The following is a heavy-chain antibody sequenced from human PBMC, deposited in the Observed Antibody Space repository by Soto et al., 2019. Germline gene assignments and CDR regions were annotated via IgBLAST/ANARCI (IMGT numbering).Heavy chain of an antibody. CDR3: ARAGCDGGRCYTLVGLRYGMDV. D-gene: IGHD2-15*01. CDR1: GFTFSSYV. CDR2: ISYDGNNK. Sequence: QVQLVEAGGGVVQPGRSLRLSCAASGFTFSSYVMHWVRQAPGKGLEWVAVISYDGNNKYYADSVKGRFTISRDNSKNTLYLQTNSLRAEDTAVYYCARAGCDGGRCYTLVGLRYGMDVW. J-gene: IGHJ6*01. V-gene: IGHV3-30-3*01.